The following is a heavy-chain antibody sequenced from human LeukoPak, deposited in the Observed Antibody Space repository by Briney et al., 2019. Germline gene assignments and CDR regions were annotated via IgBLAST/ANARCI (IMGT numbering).Heavy chain of an antibody. Sequence: ASVKVSCKASGYTFTGYYMHWVRQAPGQGLEWMGWINPNSGGTNYAQKFQGRVNMTRDTSISTAYMELSRLRSDDTAVYYCARSPGRTTYYYDSSGYYRNWFDPWGQGTLVTVSS. J-gene: IGHJ5*02. CDR2: INPNSGGT. D-gene: IGHD3-22*01. CDR3: ARSPGRTTYYYDSSGYYRNWFDP. V-gene: IGHV1-2*02. CDR1: GYTFTGYY.